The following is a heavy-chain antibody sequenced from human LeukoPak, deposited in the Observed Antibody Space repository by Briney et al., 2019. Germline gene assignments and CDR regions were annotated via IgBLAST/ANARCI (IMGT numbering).Heavy chain of an antibody. CDR3: ARAKPKNMVRGLIKRRERRYYFDY. CDR1: GFTVSSNY. J-gene: IGHJ4*02. D-gene: IGHD3-10*01. Sequence: PGGTLRLSCAASGFTVSSNYMSWVRQAPGKGLEWVSVIYSGGSTSYADSVKGRCTISRENSKSTLYIQMNSLRAEDTAVYYCARAKPKNMVRGLIKRRERRYYFDYWGQGALVNV. V-gene: IGHV3-53*01. CDR2: IYSGGST.